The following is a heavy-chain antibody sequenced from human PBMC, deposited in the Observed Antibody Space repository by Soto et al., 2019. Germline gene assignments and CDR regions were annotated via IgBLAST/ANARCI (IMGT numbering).Heavy chain of an antibody. V-gene: IGHV4-39*01. CDR2: IYYSGST. D-gene: IGHD5-12*01. Sequence: SETLSLTCTVSGGSISSSSYYWGWIRQPPGKGLEWIGSIYYSGSTYYNPSLKSRVTISVDTSKNQFSLKLSSVTAADTAVYYCARRSGYTILEYWGQGTLVTVSS. J-gene: IGHJ4*02. CDR3: ARRSGYTILEY. CDR1: GGSISSSSYY.